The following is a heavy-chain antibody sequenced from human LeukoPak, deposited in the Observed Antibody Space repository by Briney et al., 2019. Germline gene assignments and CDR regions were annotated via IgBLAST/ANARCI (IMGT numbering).Heavy chain of an antibody. D-gene: IGHD6-13*01. CDR2: ISWNSDTI. CDR1: GFTFEDYA. Sequence: GGSLRLSCAASGFTFEDYAMHWVRQAPGKGLEWVSGISWNSDTIGYADSVKGRFTISRDNAKNSLYLQMHSLRTEDTALYYCAKGGGYSSSWFGYFQHWGQGTLVTVSS. CDR3: AKGGGYSSSWFGYFQH. V-gene: IGHV3-9*01. J-gene: IGHJ1*01.